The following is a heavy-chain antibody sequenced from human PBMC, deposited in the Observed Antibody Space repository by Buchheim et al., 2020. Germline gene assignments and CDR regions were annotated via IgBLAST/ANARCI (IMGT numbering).Heavy chain of an antibody. J-gene: IGHJ4*02. CDR3: AREGIAVAGVDY. CDR1: GFTFPSYA. CDR2: IVGSGSTT. V-gene: IGHV3-23*04. Sequence: EVQLVESGGHFVQPGGSLRLSCAASGFTFPSYAMIWVRQAPGKGLEWVSAIVGSGSTTSYADSVRGRFNISRDNSKDTLYLQMNSLRAEDTAVYYCAREGIAVAGVDYWGQGTL. D-gene: IGHD6-19*01.